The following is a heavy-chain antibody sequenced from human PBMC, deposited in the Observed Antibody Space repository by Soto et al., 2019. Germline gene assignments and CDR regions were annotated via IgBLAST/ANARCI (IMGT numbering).Heavy chain of an antibody. Sequence: ASVKVSCKASGYTFTSYYMHWVRQAPGQGLEWMGIINPSGGSTSYAQKFQGRVTMTRDTSTSTVYMELSSLRSEDTAVYYCAREGGISRGYYDSSATVQTRPYYGMDVWGQGTTVTVSS. CDR1: GYTFTSYY. J-gene: IGHJ6*02. V-gene: IGHV1-46*01. CDR2: INPSGGST. CDR3: AREGGISRGYYDSSATVQTRPYYGMDV. D-gene: IGHD3-22*01.